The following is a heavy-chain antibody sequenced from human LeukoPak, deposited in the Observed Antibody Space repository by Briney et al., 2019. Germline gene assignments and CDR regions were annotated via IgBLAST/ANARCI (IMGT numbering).Heavy chain of an antibody. D-gene: IGHD1-26*01. CDR1: GFTFNSYA. CDR3: AREGEVGATFLDY. V-gene: IGHV3-30-3*01. J-gene: IGHJ4*02. CDR2: ISYVGNNK. Sequence: PGRSLSLSCAASGFTFNSYALHWVRQAPGKGLEWVAIISYVGNNKYYADSVKGRFTISRDNSNNTLYLQMNSLRAEDTAVYYCAREGEVGATFLDYWGQGTLVTVSS.